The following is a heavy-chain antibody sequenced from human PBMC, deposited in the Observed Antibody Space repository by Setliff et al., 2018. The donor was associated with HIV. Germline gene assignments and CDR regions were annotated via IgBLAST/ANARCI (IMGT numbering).Heavy chain of an antibody. CDR3: ARHRDPPGTSWIFYYYYMDL. CDR1: GGSISSSDW. CDR2: IYHSGST. Sequence: SETLSLTCAVSGGSISSSDWWSWVRQPPGKGLEWIGEIYHSGSTNYNPSLKSRVTISIDKSKRQFSLKLSSVTAADTGVYYCARHRDPPGTSWIFYYYYMDLWGGGTTVTVSS. D-gene: IGHD2-2*01. V-gene: IGHV4-4*02. J-gene: IGHJ6*03.